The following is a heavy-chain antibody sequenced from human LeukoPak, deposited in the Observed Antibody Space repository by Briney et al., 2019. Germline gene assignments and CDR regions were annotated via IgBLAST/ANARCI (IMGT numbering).Heavy chain of an antibody. D-gene: IGHD3-9*01. V-gene: IGHV3-23*01. Sequence: GGSLRLSCADSEFTFSSYAMSWVRQAPGKGLEWVSTISDGGDSTYYADSVKGRFTVSRDNSKNTLYLQMNSLRAGDTAVYYCARFNSYSTDWFFDYWGQGTLVTVSS. CDR1: EFTFSSYA. CDR2: ISDGGDST. J-gene: IGHJ4*02. CDR3: ARFNSYSTDWFFDY.